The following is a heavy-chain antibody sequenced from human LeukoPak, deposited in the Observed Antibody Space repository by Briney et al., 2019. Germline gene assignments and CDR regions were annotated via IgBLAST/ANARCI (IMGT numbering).Heavy chain of an antibody. Sequence: PSETLSLTCAVYGGSFSGYYWSWIRQTPRKGLEWIGEINHSGSTNYNPSLKSRVTISVDTSKNQFSLKLSSVTAADTAVYYCARGPNDCYELSYWGQGTLVTVSS. J-gene: IGHJ4*02. D-gene: IGHD2-21*02. CDR2: INHSGST. CDR3: ARGPNDCYELSY. V-gene: IGHV4-34*01. CDR1: GGSFSGYY.